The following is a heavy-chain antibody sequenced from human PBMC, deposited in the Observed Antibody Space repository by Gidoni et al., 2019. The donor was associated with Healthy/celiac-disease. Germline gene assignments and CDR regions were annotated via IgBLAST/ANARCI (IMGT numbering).Heavy chain of an antibody. CDR2: ISGSGGST. CDR3: AKEQPSLTGYYKGAHDAFDI. D-gene: IGHD3-9*01. Sequence: EVQQLESGGGLVQPGGSLRLSCAASGFTLSSYAMRWVRQAPGKGLEWVSAISGSGGSTYYADSVKGRFTISRDNSKNTLYLQMNSLRAEDTAVYYCAKEQPSLTGYYKGAHDAFDIWGQGTMVTVSS. J-gene: IGHJ3*02. CDR1: GFTLSSYA. V-gene: IGHV3-23*01.